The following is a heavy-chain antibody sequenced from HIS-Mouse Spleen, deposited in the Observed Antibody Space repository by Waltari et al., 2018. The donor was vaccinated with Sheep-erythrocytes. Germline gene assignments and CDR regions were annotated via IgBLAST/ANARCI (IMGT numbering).Heavy chain of an antibody. D-gene: IGHD7-27*01. CDR3: AREAGDDAFDI. J-gene: IGHJ3*02. CDR2: IKQDGSEK. Sequence: EVQLVESGGGLVQPGGSLRLSCAASGFTFSSHWMSWVRQAPGKGLEWVANIKQDGSEKYYVDSVKGRFTISRDNAKNSLYLQMNSLRAEDTAVYYCAREAGDDAFDIWGQGTMVTVSS. CDR1: GFTFSSHW. V-gene: IGHV3-7*01.